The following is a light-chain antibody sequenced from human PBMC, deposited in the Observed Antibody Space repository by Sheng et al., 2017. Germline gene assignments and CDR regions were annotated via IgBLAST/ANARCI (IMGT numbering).Light chain of an antibody. Sequence: DIQVTQSPSSLSASVGDRLTITCRASQAVYNSLAWYQQRPGKAPKLLLYATSKLTSGVPSRFSGIGSGTDYTLIISSLQPEDFATYYCQQYYTTSWTFGHGTKVDIK. V-gene: IGKV1-NL1*01. J-gene: IGKJ1*01. CDR1: QAVYNS. CDR3: QQYYTTSWT. CDR2: ATS.